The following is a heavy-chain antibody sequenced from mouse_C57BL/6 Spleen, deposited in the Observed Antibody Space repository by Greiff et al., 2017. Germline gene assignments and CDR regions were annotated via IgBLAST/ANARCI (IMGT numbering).Heavy chain of an antibody. D-gene: IGHD3-2*02. J-gene: IGHJ3*01. Sequence: VQLQQSGAELARPGASVKLSCKASGYTFTSYGISWVKQRTGQGLEWIGEIYPRSGNTYYNEKFKGKATLTADKSSSTAYMELRSLTSEDSAVYFCARSPDSSGYPAWFAYWGQGTLVTVSA. V-gene: IGHV1-81*01. CDR1: GYTFTSYG. CDR2: IYPRSGNT. CDR3: ARSPDSSGYPAWFAY.